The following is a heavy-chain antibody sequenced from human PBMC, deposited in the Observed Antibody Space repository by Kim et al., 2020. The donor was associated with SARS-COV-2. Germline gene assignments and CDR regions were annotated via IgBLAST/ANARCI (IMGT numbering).Heavy chain of an antibody. CDR2: IYSSGTT. D-gene: IGHD3-3*01. Sequence: SETLSLTCSVSGGSLSSYYWSWIRQAPGKGLEWIGSIYSSGTTNYNPSLKTRLIMSVDTTKTHFSLTLTSVTAADSAAYYCARVRKGYTNCGGTISYLD. V-gene: IGHV4-59*13. J-gene: IGHJ4*01. CDR3: ARVRKGYTNCGGTISYLD. CDR1: GGSLSSYY.